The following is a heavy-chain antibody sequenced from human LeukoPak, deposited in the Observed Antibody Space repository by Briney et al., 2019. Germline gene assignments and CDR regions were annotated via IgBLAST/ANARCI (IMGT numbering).Heavy chain of an antibody. J-gene: IGHJ4*02. Sequence: RVPPSHEKELEWMGWISAYNGNTNYAQKLQGRVTITTDESTSTAYMELSSLRSEDTAVYYCARASMRDDYWGQGTLVTVSS. D-gene: IGHD2/OR15-2a*01. CDR2: ISAYNGNT. CDR3: ARASMRDDY. V-gene: IGHV1-18*01.